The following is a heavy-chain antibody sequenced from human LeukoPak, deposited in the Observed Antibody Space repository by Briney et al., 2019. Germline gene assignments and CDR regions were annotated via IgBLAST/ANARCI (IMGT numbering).Heavy chain of an antibody. CDR3: ARDHGSGWTWAYDY. V-gene: IGHV4-59*01. Sequence: SETLSLTCTVSGVSISSYYWSWIRQPPGKGLDWIGYISYSGSTNYNPSLKSRVTISVDTSKNQFSLKLSSVTAADTAVYYCARDHGSGWTWAYDYWGQATLVTVSS. J-gene: IGHJ4*02. D-gene: IGHD6-19*01. CDR2: ISYSGST. CDR1: GVSISSYY.